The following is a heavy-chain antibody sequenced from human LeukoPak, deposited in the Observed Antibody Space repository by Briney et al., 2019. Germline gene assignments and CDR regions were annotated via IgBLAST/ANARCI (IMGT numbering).Heavy chain of an antibody. V-gene: IGHV3-21*01. J-gene: IGHJ3*02. CDR3: ARGTLVTFDI. CDR1: GFTFSSYS. D-gene: IGHD3-10*01. CDR2: ISSISSHI. Sequence: GGSLRLSCAASGFTFSSYSMHWVRQAPGKGLEWVSAISSISSHIYYADSVKGRFTISRDNAKNSLYLQMNSLRAEDTAVYYCARGTLVTFDIWGQGTMVTVSS.